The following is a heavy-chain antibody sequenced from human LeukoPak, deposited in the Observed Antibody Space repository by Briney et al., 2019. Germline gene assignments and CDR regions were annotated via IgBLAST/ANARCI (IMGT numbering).Heavy chain of an antibody. V-gene: IGHV3-48*04. CDR1: GFCFRTYS. CDR3: ATDTPETAAFDY. D-gene: IGHD1-1*01. CDR2: IVGSSSNM. J-gene: IGHJ4*02. Sequence: GGSLRLSCTASGFCFRTYSLNWVRPAPGGGVAWVSYIVGSSSNMYYADSVKGRFTISRDNAKNSLYLQMRSLRAEDTAVYYCATDTPETAAFDYWGQGTLVTVSS.